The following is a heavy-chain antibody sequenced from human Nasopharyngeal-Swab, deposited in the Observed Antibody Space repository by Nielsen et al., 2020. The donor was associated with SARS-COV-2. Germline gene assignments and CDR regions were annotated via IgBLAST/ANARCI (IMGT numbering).Heavy chain of an antibody. D-gene: IGHD3-3*01. CDR1: GYTFTTYG. J-gene: IGHJ6*02. CDR2: INAGNGNT. Sequence: ASVKVSCKASGYTFTTYGMHWVRQPPGQRLEWMGWINAGNGNTEYSQKFQGRVTITRDTSASTAYMELSSLRCEDTAVYYCARGGNYDFWSGYYLSHNYYYGMDVWGQGTTVTVSS. CDR3: ARGGNYDFWSGYYLSHNYYYGMDV. V-gene: IGHV1-3*01.